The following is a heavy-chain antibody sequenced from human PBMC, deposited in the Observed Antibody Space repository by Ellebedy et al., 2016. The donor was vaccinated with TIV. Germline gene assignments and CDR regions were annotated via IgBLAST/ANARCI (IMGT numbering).Heavy chain of an antibody. CDR2: IIPGFGTA. J-gene: IGHJ6*02. CDR1: GGPFSSFV. Sequence: ASVKVSCKASGGPFSSFVISWVRQAPGQGLEWMGGIIPGFGTANYAQKFQGRVTITADESTSTAHTQLRTLRPEDTAVYYCARGFGTHDFIYYYAMDVWGQGATVTVSS. D-gene: IGHD6-13*01. CDR3: ARGFGTHDFIYYYAMDV. V-gene: IGHV1-69*13.